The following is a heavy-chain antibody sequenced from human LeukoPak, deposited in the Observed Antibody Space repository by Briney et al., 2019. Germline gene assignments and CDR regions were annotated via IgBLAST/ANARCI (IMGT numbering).Heavy chain of an antibody. D-gene: IGHD3-22*01. CDR3: ARITMIVVKNHYWYFDL. V-gene: IGHV4-61*02. J-gene: IGHJ2*01. CDR2: NYTRGST. Sequence: SQTLSHTCTVSGGSISSGSYYWSWIRQPAGKGLVWLGRNYTRGSTNYNHSLKSRDTISGDTSKNQFSLKLSSVTAADTAVYYCARITMIVVKNHYWYFDLWGRGTLVTVSS. CDR1: GGSISSGSYY.